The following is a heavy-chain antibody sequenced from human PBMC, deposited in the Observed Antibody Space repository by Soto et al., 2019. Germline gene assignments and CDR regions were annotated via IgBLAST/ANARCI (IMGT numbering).Heavy chain of an antibody. CDR3: ARRQESASIAAPIDWYYYGMDV. J-gene: IGHJ6*02. CDR1: GGTFSSYA. V-gene: IGHV1-69*13. Sequence: GASVKVSCKASGGTFSSYAISWVRQAPGQGLEWMGGIIPIFGTANYAQKFQGRVTITADESTSTAYMELSSLRSEDTAVFYCARRQESASIAAPIDWYYYGMDVWGQGTTVTVSS. CDR2: IIPIFGTA. D-gene: IGHD6-6*01.